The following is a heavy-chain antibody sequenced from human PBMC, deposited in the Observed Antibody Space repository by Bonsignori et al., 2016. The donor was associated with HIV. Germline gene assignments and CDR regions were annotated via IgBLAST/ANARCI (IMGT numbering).Heavy chain of an antibody. Sequence: GGSLRLSCAASGFTFSSYWMSWVRQAPGKGLEWVANIKQDGSEKYYVDSVKGRFTISRDNAKNSLYLQMNSLRAEDTAVYYCARRRGITMVRVRYYFDYWGQGTLVTVSS. CDR2: IKQDGSEK. CDR1: GFTFSSYW. J-gene: IGHJ4*02. CDR3: ARRRGITMVRVRYYFDY. D-gene: IGHD3-10*01. V-gene: IGHV3-7*03.